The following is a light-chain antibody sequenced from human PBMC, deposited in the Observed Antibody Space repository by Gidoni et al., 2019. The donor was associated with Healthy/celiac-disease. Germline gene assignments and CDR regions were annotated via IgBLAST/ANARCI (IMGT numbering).Light chain of an antibody. CDR3: QQRSNWPPRT. CDR1: QSVSSY. Sequence: EIVLTQSPATLSLSPGERATLSCRASQSVSSYLAWYQQKPGQAPRLLIHDASNRATGIPARFSGSGSGTDFTLTISSLEPEDFAVYYCQQRSNWPPRTFXQXTKLEIK. V-gene: IGKV3-11*01. CDR2: DAS. J-gene: IGKJ2*01.